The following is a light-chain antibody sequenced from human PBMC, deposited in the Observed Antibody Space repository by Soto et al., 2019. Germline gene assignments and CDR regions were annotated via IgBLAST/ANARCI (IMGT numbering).Light chain of an antibody. J-gene: IGLJ1*01. Sequence: QSVVTQPASVSGSPGQSITISCTGTSSDVGGYNYVSWYQQHPGKAPKVMIYEVSDRPSGVSNRFSGSKSGNTASLTISGLQAEDESDYYGRSYTSSNTYVLGTGTKVTVL. V-gene: IGLV2-14*01. CDR1: SSDVGGYNY. CDR3: RSYTSSNTYV. CDR2: EVS.